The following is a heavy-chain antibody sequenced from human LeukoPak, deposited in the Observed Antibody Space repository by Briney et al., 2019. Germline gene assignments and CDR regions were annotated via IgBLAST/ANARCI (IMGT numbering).Heavy chain of an antibody. V-gene: IGHV4-59*01. Sequence: KPSETLSLTWPGSGGSLRRFYWSWIRQPPGKGLEWVGYIYYSGSTNYNPSLKSRVTISVDTSKNQFSLKLSSVTAADTAVYYCAREVRGGGTLGYWGQGTLVTVSS. D-gene: IGHD2-15*01. J-gene: IGHJ4*02. CDR3: AREVRGGGTLGY. CDR2: IYYSGST. CDR1: GGSLRRFY.